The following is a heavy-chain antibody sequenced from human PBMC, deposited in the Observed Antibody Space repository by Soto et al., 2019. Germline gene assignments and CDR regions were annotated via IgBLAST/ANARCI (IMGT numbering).Heavy chain of an antibody. V-gene: IGHV3-7*01. CDR2: IKQDGGET. Sequence: PGGSLRLSCAASGFTSGNYWMSWVRQAPGKGLEWVANIKQDGGETYYVDSVKGRFTISRDNAKNSLYLQMNSLRAEDTAVYYCTTVDCSGGSCYDYWGQGTLVTV. CDR3: TTVDCSGGSCYDY. J-gene: IGHJ4*02. CDR1: GFTSGNYW. D-gene: IGHD2-15*01.